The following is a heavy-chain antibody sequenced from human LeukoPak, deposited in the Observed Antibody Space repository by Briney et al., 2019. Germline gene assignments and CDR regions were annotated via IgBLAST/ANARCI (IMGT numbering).Heavy chain of an antibody. CDR1: GGSISSSSYY. Sequence: PSETLSLTCTVSGGSISSSSYYWGWIRQPPGKGLEWIGSIYYSGSTYYNPSLKSRVTISVDTSKNQFSLKLSSVTAADTVVYYCARHHPSARWQVIPPNWFDPWGQGTLVTVSS. CDR3: ARHHPSARWQVIPPNWFDP. J-gene: IGHJ5*02. CDR2: IYYSGST. D-gene: IGHD2/OR15-2a*01. V-gene: IGHV4-39*01.